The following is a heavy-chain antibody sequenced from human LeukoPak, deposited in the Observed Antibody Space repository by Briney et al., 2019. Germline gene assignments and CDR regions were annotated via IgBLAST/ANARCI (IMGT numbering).Heavy chain of an antibody. CDR1: GYTFTDYY. CDR2: INPNSGGT. CDR3: ARACRPYDFWSGYDY. V-gene: IGHV1-2*02. D-gene: IGHD3-3*01. Sequence: ASVKVSCKASGYTFTDYYMHWVRQAPGQGLEWMGWINPNSGGTNYAQKFQGRVTMTRDTSISTAYMELSRLRSDDTAVYYCARACRPYDFWSGYDYWGQGTLVTVSS. J-gene: IGHJ4*02.